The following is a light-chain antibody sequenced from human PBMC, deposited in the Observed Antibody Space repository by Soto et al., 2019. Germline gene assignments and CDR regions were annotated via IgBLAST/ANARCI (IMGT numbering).Light chain of an antibody. Sequence: EIVMTQSPVTLSVSPGDRANLSCRASQSVNSNLAWYQHKPGQTPKLLIYVASTRATGIPARFSGSGSGTEFTLTISSRQSEEFAVYYCQQDNVWPLTFGGGTKVELK. J-gene: IGKJ4*01. CDR1: QSVNSN. CDR2: VAS. CDR3: QQDNVWPLT. V-gene: IGKV3-15*01.